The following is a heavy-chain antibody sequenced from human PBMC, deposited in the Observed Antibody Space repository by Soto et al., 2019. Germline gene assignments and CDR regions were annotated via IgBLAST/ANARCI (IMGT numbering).Heavy chain of an antibody. Sequence: SEALSVTCAVSGCSITSSYWSWIRRPPGKGLEWIAYIYDTGISGYTPSTSYNPSLKSRVTMSVDTSKSQFSLKLTSVTAADTAVYYCARGEDAFFYYGLDVWGQGITVPVSS. V-gene: IGHV4-59*01. CDR1: GCSITSSY. CDR2: IYDTGISGYTPST. J-gene: IGHJ6*02. CDR3: ARGEDAFFYYGLDV.